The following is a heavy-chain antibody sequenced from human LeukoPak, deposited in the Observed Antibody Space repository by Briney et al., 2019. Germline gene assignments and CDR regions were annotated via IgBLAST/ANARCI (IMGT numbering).Heavy chain of an antibody. CDR2: IYYSGSI. CDR3: ARAWVGYCTNGVCYYFDY. D-gene: IGHD2-8*01. Sequence: KPSQTLSLTCTVSGGSISSGDYYWSWIRQPPGKGLEWIGYIYYSGSIYYNPSLKSRVTISVDTSKNQFSLKLSSVTAADTSVYYCARAWVGYCTNGVCYYFDYWGQGTLVTVSS. V-gene: IGHV4-30-4*01. J-gene: IGHJ4*02. CDR1: GGSISSGDYY.